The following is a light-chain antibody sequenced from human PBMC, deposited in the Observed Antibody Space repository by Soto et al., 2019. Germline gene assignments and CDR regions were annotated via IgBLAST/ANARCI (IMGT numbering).Light chain of an antibody. Sequence: SVLTQPASVSGSPGHSITISCTKTSSDVGSYNLVSWYQQLPGKAPKLMIYEVSKRPSGVSNRFSGSKSGNTASLTISGLQAEDEADYYCCSYAGSSSYVFGTGTKVTVL. CDR3: CSYAGSSSYV. CDR1: SSDVGSYNL. J-gene: IGLJ1*01. V-gene: IGLV2-23*02. CDR2: EVS.